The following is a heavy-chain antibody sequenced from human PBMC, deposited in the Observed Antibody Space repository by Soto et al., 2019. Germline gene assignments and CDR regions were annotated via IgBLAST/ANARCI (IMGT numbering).Heavy chain of an antibody. J-gene: IGHJ4*02. Sequence: GGSLRLSCAASGFTFSNYAMSWVRQAPGKGLEWVSSITDSGGRTFYADSVKGRFTVSRDNSKNTLLLQMNSLRAEDTAIYYCARVPKASTEVIPDDYCGQGTVVTVSS. CDR1: GFTFSNYA. CDR3: ARVPKASTEVIPDDY. D-gene: IGHD4-17*01. V-gene: IGHV3-23*01. CDR2: ITDSGGRT.